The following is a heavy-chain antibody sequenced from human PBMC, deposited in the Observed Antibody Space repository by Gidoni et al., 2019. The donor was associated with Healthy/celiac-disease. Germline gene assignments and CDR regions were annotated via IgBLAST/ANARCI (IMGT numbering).Heavy chain of an antibody. CDR1: GFTFSSYA. D-gene: IGHD6-19*01. V-gene: IGHV3-64D*06. J-gene: IGHJ4*02. CDR3: VKGDGIAVADLIDY. CDR2: ISSNGVST. Sequence: EVQLVESGGGLVQPGGSLRLSCSASGFTFSSYAMHWVRLASGKGLEYVSAISSNGVSTYYADSVKGRFTISRDNSKNTLYLQMSSLRAEDTAVYYCVKGDGIAVADLIDYWGQGTLVTVSS.